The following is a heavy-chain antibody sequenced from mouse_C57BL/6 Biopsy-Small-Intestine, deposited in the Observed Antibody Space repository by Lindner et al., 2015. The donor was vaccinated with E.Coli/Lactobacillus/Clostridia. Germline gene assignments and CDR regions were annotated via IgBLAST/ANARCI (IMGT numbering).Heavy chain of an antibody. CDR3: ARNYGSSWRVDY. CDR1: GYAFTNYL. CDR2: INPGSGGT. V-gene: IGHV1-54*01. Sequence: VQLQESGAELVRPETSVKVSCKASGYAFTNYLIEWIKQRPGQGLEWIGVINPGSGGTNYNEKFKDKATLTADKSSSTAFMQLSSLTSEDSAVYLCARNYGSSWRVDYWGQGTTLTVSS. D-gene: IGHD1-1*01. J-gene: IGHJ2*01.